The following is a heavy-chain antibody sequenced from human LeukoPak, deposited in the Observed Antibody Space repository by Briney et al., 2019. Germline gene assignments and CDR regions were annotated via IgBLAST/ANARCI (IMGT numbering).Heavy chain of an antibody. D-gene: IGHD2-15*01. CDR3: AKDRSSGGSCSNY. CDR1: GFTFSNYS. CDR2: ISGSGGAT. V-gene: IGHV3-23*01. Sequence: GGSLRLSCAASGFTFSNYSMTWVRKAPGKGLEWVSGISGSGGATYYADSVKGRFTISRDNSENTVYLQMNSLRVEDTAIYYCAKDRSSGGSCSNYWGQGTQVTVSS. J-gene: IGHJ4*02.